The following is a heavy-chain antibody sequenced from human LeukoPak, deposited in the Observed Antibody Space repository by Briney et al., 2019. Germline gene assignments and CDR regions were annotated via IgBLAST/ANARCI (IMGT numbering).Heavy chain of an antibody. CDR2: IYHSGST. Sequence: SQTLSLTCAVSGGSISSGGYSWSWIRQPPGKGLEWIGYIYHSGSTYYNPSLKSRVTISVDRSKNQFSLKLSSVTAADTAVYYCARVLWEQQLALGFDPWGQGSLVTVSS. V-gene: IGHV4-30-2*01. CDR1: GGSISSGGYS. D-gene: IGHD6-13*01. J-gene: IGHJ5*02. CDR3: ARVLWEQQLALGFDP.